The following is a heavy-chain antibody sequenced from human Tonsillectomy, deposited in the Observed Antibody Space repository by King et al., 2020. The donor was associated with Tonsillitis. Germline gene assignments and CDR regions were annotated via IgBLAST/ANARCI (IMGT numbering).Heavy chain of an antibody. V-gene: IGHV3-30*04. D-gene: IGHD5-24*01. CDR3: ARESGIRENRLQFSAYYCGLDV. CDR2: ISYDGSNK. Sequence: VQLVESGGGVVQPGRSLRLSCAASGFTFSSYPMHWVRQAPGKGLEWVAVISYDGSNKYYADSVKGRFTISRDNSKHTLYLQVNSLRAEDTAVYYCARESGIRENRLQFSAYYCGLDVWGQGTTVTDSS. CDR1: GFTFSSYP. J-gene: IGHJ6*02.